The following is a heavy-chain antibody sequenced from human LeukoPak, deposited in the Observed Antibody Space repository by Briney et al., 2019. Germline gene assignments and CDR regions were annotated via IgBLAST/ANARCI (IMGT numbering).Heavy chain of an antibody. D-gene: IGHD5-18*01. CDR2: INHSGST. CDR3: ASFPQRWLPPAH. CDR1: GGSFSGYY. Sequence: SETLSLTCAVYGGSFSGYYWSWIRQPPGKGLEWIGEINHSGSTNYNPSLKSRVTISVDTSKNQFSLKLSSVTAADTAMYYCASFPQRWLPPAHWGQGTLVTVSS. J-gene: IGHJ4*02. V-gene: IGHV4-34*01.